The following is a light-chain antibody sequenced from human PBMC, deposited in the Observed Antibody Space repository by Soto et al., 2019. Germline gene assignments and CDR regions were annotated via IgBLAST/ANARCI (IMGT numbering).Light chain of an antibody. J-gene: IGKJ4*01. Sequence: EIVLTQSPSTLSLSPGNRATITCRASESVSRYLAWYQQKPGQAPRLLIYDASSMAAGIPARFSGSGSGTDFTLTITSLKPEDVAAYDCQQRIDWPSTFGRGTKVDIK. V-gene: IGKV3-11*01. CDR1: ESVSRY. CDR3: QQRIDWPST. CDR2: DAS.